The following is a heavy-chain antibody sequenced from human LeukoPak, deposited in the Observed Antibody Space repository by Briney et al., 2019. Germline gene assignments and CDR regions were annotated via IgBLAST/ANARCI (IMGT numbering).Heavy chain of an antibody. Sequence: GGSLRLSCAASGFTFSSYSMNWVRQAPGKGLVWVSRINSDGSSTSYADSVKGRFTISRDNAKNTLYLQMNSLRAEDTAVYYCARAPRDCSGGSCYSPNWFDPWGQGTLVTVSS. J-gene: IGHJ5*02. V-gene: IGHV3-74*01. CDR2: INSDGSST. CDR3: ARAPRDCSGGSCYSPNWFDP. D-gene: IGHD2-15*01. CDR1: GFTFSSYS.